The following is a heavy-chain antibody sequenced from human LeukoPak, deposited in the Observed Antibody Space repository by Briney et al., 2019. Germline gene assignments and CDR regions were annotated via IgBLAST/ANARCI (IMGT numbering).Heavy chain of an antibody. CDR1: GYTFTGYY. V-gene: IGHV1-2*02. CDR3: ARDRIVVVPAAPTHYYYYGMDV. D-gene: IGHD2-2*01. CDR2: INPNSGGT. Sequence: ASVKVSCKASGYTFTGYYMHWVRQAPGQGLEWMGWINPNSGGTNYAQKFQGRVTMTRDTSTSTAYMELSRLRSDDTAVYYCARDRIVVVPAAPTHYYYYGMDVWGQGTTVTVFS. J-gene: IGHJ6*02.